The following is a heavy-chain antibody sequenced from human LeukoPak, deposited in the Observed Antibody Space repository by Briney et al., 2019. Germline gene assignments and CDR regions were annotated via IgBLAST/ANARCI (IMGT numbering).Heavy chain of an antibody. CDR1: GYSFTSYW. D-gene: IGHD3-10*01. V-gene: IGHV5-51*01. J-gene: IGHJ5*02. CDR2: IYPGDSDT. CDR3: ARLTWPRITMPRVDWFDP. Sequence: GESLKISCKGSGYSFTSYWIGWVRQMPGKDLEWMGIIYPGDSDTRYSPSFQGQVTISADKSISTAYLQWSSLKASDTAMYYCARLTWPRITMPRVDWFDPWGQGTLVTVSS.